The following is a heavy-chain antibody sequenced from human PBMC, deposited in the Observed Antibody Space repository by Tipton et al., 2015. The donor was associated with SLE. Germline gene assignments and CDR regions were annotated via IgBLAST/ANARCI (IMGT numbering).Heavy chain of an antibody. V-gene: IGHV4-34*01. CDR2: INHSGRT. Sequence: TLSLTCAVYGGSFNGYYWSWIRQPPGRGLEWIGEINHSGRTNYKSSLKSRVTISVDTSKNQFSLKLSSVTAADTAVYYCARGIGAFDIWGQGTMVTVSS. CDR1: GGSFNGYY. CDR3: ARGIGAFDI. J-gene: IGHJ3*02.